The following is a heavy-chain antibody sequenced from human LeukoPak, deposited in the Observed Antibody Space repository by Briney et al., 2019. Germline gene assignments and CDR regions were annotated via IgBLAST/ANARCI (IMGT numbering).Heavy chain of an antibody. CDR2: ISSSSSYI. Sequence: GGSLRLSCAASGCTFSSYSMNWVRQAPGKGLEWVSSISSSSSYIYYADSVKGRFPNSRDNAKNSMYLQMNSLRAEDTAVYYWARVMRVGDVDYWGKRTLVTVSS. D-gene: IGHD3-16*01. V-gene: IGHV3-21*01. J-gene: IGHJ4*02. CDR3: ARVMRVGDVDY. CDR1: GCTFSSYS.